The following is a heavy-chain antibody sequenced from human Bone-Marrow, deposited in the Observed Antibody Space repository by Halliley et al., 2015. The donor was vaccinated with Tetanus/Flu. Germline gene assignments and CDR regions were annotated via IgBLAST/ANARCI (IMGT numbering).Heavy chain of an antibody. D-gene: IGHD5-18*01. J-gene: IGHJ4*02. Sequence: GLEGVSYISSDGSYTSYADSLKGRFTISRDNTKNSLYLQMNSLRAEDTAVYYCARSGYSYDFDYRGQGTPVTVSS. CDR3: ARSGYSYDFDY. CDR2: ISSDGSYT. V-gene: IGHV3-11*03.